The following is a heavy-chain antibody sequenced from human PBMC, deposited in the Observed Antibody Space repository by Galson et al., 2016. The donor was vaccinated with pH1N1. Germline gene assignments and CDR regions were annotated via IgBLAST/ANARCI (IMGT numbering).Heavy chain of an antibody. CDR3: VREGAHSDTDWYYYGMDV. J-gene: IGHJ6*02. CDR2: IKEDGSAK. V-gene: IGHV3-7*01. CDR1: GFTFNRYW. D-gene: IGHD2-21*02. Sequence: SLRLSCAASGFTFNRYWMHWVRQAPGKGLEWVANIKEDGSAKYYVDSVKGRFTISRDNARDSLYLQMNSLRAEDAAVYYCVREGAHSDTDWYYYGMDVWGQGTTVTVSS.